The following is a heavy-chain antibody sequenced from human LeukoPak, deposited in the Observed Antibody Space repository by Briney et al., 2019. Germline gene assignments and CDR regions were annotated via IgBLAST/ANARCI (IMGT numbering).Heavy chain of an antibody. J-gene: IGHJ4*02. CDR2: INTNRGGT. V-gene: IGHV1-2*02. CDR3: ARDHDVVATAPGY. CDR1: GYTFIGYY. D-gene: IGHD5-12*01. Sequence: GASVKVSCKASGYTFIGYYMHGVRQPPGQGGAWMGWINTNRGGTNYAQKFQGRVTTTRDTSISTAYMELSRLRSDDTAVYYCARDHDVVATAPGYWGQGNLVTASS.